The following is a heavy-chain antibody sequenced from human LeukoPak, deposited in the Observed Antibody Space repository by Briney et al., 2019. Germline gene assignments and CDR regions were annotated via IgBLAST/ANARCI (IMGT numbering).Heavy chain of an antibody. D-gene: IGHD6-19*01. CDR1: GYTFTSYG. CDR3: ASSRFSGWSQIDY. V-gene: IGHV1-69*13. Sequence: SVKVSCKASGYTFTSYGISWVRQAPGQGLEWMGGIIPIFGTANYAQKFQGRVTITADESTSTAYMELSSLRSEDTAVYYCASSRFSGWSQIDYWGQGTLVTVSS. CDR2: IIPIFGTA. J-gene: IGHJ4*02.